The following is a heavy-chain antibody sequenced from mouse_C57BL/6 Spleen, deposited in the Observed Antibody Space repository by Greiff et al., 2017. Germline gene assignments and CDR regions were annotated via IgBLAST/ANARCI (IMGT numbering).Heavy chain of an antibody. Sequence: VQLQQPGAELVKPGASVKLSCKASGYTFTSYWMHWVKQRPGQGLEWIGMIHPNSGSTNYNEKFKSKATLTVDKSSSTAYMQLSSLTSEDSAVYYCARVNYKYAMDYWGQGTSVTVSS. D-gene: IGHD2-12*01. CDR1: GYTFTSYW. CDR2: IHPNSGST. CDR3: ARVNYKYAMDY. J-gene: IGHJ4*01. V-gene: IGHV1-64*01.